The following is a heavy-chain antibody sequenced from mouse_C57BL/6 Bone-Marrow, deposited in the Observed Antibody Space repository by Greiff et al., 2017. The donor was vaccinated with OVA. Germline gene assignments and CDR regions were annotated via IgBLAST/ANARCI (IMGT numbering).Heavy chain of an antibody. CDR1: GYSFTGYY. Sequence: DVKLVESGPELVKPGASVKISCKASGYSFTGYYMNWVKQSPEKSLEWIGEINPSTGGTTYNQKFKAKATLTVDKSSSTAYMQLKSLTSEDSAVYYCARDYYGKDYWGQGTTLTVSS. CDR2: INPSTGGT. D-gene: IGHD1-1*01. V-gene: IGHV1-42*01. J-gene: IGHJ2*01. CDR3: ARDYYGKDY.